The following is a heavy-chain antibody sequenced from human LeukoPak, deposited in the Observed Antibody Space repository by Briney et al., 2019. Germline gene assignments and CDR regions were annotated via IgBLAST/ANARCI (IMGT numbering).Heavy chain of an antibody. D-gene: IGHD3-10*01. V-gene: IGHV4-59*02. CDR3: ARGIVRGVSAPDI. Sequence: PSETLSLTCTISGGSVSDYYWSWIRQSPGKGLEWIGYIYYTGSTTYNPSLKSRVTISADTSKNQFSLKLSSVTAADTAIYYCARGIVRGVSAPDIWGQGTMVTVSS. CDR2: IYYTGST. J-gene: IGHJ3*02. CDR1: GGSVSDYY.